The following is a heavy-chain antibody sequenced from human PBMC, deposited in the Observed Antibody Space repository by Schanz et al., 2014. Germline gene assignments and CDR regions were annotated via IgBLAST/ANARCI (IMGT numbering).Heavy chain of an antibody. V-gene: IGHV3-48*02. Sequence: EVQLVESGGGLVQPGGSLRLSCAASGFTFFTYNMNWVRQAPGRGLEWISYIGSSSTTMYYADSVKGRFTISRDNAKNSLYLQINSLRDEDTAVYYCARDHPHRGVTGYYNDVWGQGTSVTVSS. D-gene: IGHD3-9*01. CDR1: GFTFFTYN. J-gene: IGHJ6*02. CDR3: ARDHPHRGVTGYYNDV. CDR2: IGSSSTTM.